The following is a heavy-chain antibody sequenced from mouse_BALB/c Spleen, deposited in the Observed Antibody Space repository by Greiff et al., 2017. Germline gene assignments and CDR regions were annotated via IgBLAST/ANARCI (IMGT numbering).Heavy chain of an antibody. J-gene: IGHJ3*01. Sequence: QVQLQQSGPGLVQPSQSLSITCTVSGFSLTSYGVHWVRQSPGKGLEWLGVIWSGGSTDYNAAFISRLSISKDNSKSQVFFKMNSLQANDTAIYYCASPGTSGFAYWGQGTLVTVSA. CDR1: GFSLTSYG. D-gene: IGHD2-14*01. V-gene: IGHV2-2*02. CDR2: IWSGGST. CDR3: ASPGTSGFAY.